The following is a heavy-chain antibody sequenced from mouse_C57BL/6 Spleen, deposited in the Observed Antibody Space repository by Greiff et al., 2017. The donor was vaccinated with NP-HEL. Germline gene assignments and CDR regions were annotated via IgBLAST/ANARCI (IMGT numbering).Heavy chain of an antibody. Sequence: VQLQQPGAELVMPGASVKLSCKASGYTFTSYWMHWVKQRPGQGLEWIGEIDPSDSYTNYNQKFKGKSTLTVDKSSSTAYMQLSSLTSEYSAVYYGALPGTFYFDYWGQGTTLTVSS. D-gene: IGHD4-1*01. V-gene: IGHV1-69*01. CDR3: ALPGTFYFDY. J-gene: IGHJ2*01. CDR1: GYTFTSYW. CDR2: IDPSDSYT.